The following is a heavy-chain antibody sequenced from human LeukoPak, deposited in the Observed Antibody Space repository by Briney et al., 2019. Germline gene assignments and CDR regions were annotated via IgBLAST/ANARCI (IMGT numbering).Heavy chain of an antibody. D-gene: IGHD2-2*01. V-gene: IGHV3-49*04. CDR3: TRGEDRDIVVVPAAIQFDY. CDR1: GFTFGDYA. CDR2: IRSKAYGGTT. J-gene: IGHJ4*02. Sequence: PGGSLRLACTASGFTFGDYAMSWVRQAPGKGLEWVGFIRSKAYGGTTEYAASVKGRFTISRDDSKSIAYLQMNSLKTEDTAVYYCTRGEDRDIVVVPAAIQFDYWGQGTQVTVSS.